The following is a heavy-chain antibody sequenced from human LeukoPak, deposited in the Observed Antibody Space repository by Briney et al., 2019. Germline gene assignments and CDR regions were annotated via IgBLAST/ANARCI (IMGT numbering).Heavy chain of an antibody. V-gene: IGHV3-7*03. D-gene: IGHD6-19*01. CDR1: GFTFNSYA. CDR2: IKRGGSGK. CDR3: ARLGPPSSGWPESSDY. Sequence: GGALRLSCAASGFTFNSYAMNWVRQAPGRGLEWVANIKRGGSGKYYVDSVRGRFTISMDNAKNALDLQMNSLRAEDRAVYYCARLGPPSSGWPESSDYSGQGTLVTVSS. J-gene: IGHJ4*02.